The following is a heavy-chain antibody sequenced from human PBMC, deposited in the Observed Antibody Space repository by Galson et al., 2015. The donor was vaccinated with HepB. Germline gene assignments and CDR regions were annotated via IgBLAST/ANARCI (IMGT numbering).Heavy chain of an antibody. V-gene: IGHV4-34*01. CDR3: ARGRGWELLSVDY. D-gene: IGHD1-26*01. J-gene: IGHJ4*02. Sequence: SETLSLTCAVYGGSFSGYYWSWIRQPPGKGLEWIGEINHSGSTNYNPSLKSRVTISVDTSKNQFSLKLSSVTAADTAVYYCARGRGWELLSVDYWGQGTLVTVSS. CDR1: GGSFSGYY. CDR2: INHSGST.